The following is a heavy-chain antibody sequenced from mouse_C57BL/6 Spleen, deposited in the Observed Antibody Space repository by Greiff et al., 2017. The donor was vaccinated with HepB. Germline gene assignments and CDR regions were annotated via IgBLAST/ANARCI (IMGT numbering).Heavy chain of an antibody. D-gene: IGHD1-1*01. J-gene: IGHJ1*03. CDR1: GYTFTSYW. V-gene: IGHV1-55*01. CDR2: IYPGSGST. Sequence: VQLQQPGAELVKPGASVKMSCKASGYTFTSYWITWVKQRPGQGLEWIGDIYPGSGSTNYNEKFKSKATLTVDTSSSTAYMQLSSLTSEDSAVYYCAREGDYYGSSPAWYFDVWGTGTTVTVSS. CDR3: AREGDYYGSSPAWYFDV.